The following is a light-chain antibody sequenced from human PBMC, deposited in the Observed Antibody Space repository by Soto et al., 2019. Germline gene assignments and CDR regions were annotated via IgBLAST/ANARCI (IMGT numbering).Light chain of an antibody. J-gene: IGKJ1*01. Sequence: EIVLTQSPATLSLSPGERATLSCRASQSLNIYLAWYQQKPGQAPRLLIYDASNRATGIPARFSGSGSGTDFTLTISRLEPEDFAVYYCQQYGSYRTFGQGTKVDNK. CDR3: QQYGSYRT. CDR1: QSLNIY. V-gene: IGKV3-11*01. CDR2: DAS.